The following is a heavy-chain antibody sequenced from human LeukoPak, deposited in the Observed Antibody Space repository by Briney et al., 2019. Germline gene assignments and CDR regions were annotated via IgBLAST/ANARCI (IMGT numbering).Heavy chain of an antibody. CDR3: AKAAQSRLRYHGSGSYEDY. Sequence: PGGSLRLSCAASGFTFSSYGMHWVRQAPGKGLEWVAVIWYDGSNKYYADSVKGRFTISRDNSKNTLYLQMNSLRAEDTAVYYCAKAAQSRLRYHGSGSYEDYWGQGTLVTVSS. J-gene: IGHJ4*02. CDR2: IWYDGSNK. D-gene: IGHD3-10*01. CDR1: GFTFSSYG. V-gene: IGHV3-33*06.